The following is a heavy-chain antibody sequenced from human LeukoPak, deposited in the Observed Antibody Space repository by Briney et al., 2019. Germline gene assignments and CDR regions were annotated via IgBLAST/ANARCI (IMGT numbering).Heavy chain of an antibody. CDR1: GGSISSYY. D-gene: IGHD6-19*01. V-gene: IGHV4-59*12. Sequence: SETLSLTCTVSGGSISSYYWSWIRQPPGKGLEWIGYIYYSGSTNYNPSLKSRVSMSVDTSKNQFSLKLSSVTAADTGVYYCARAGYNSGWVDYWGQGTLVTVSS. CDR3: ARAGYNSGWVDY. CDR2: IYYSGST. J-gene: IGHJ4*02.